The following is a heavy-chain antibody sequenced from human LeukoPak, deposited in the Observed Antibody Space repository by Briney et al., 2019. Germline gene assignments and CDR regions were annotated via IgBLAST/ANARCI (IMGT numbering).Heavy chain of an antibody. CDR2: IKQDGSEK. Sequence: GGSLRLSCAASGFTFSSYWVSWVRQAPGKGLEWVANIKQDGSEKYYVDSVRGRFTISRDNAKNSLYLQMNSLRAEDTAVYYCARVSPKDAFDIWGQGTMVTVSS. CDR1: GFTFSSYW. V-gene: IGHV3-7*01. CDR3: ARVSPKDAFDI. J-gene: IGHJ3*02.